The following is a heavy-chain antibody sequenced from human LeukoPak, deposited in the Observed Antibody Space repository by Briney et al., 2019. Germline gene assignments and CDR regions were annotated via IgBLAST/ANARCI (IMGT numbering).Heavy chain of an antibody. J-gene: IGHJ4*02. CDR2: IYYSGSM. CDR1: GGSISSYY. D-gene: IGHD3-10*01. V-gene: IGHV4-59*08. CDR3: TKGRGI. Sequence: SQTLSLTCTVSGGSISSYYWSWIRQPPGKGLEWIGYIYYSGSMNYNPSLKSRVTISVDTSKNQFSLKLTSVTAADTAVYYCTKGRGIWGQGTLVTVSS.